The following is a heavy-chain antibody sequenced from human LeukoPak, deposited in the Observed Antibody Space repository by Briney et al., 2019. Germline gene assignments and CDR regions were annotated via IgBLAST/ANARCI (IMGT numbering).Heavy chain of an antibody. CDR2: IYYSGST. V-gene: IGHV4-59*01. J-gene: IGHJ5*02. Sequence: PSETLSLSCTVSVGSIRNYYWSSIRQPPGKGLEWIGYIYYSGSTNYNPSLKSRVTISVDTSKNQFSLKLSSVTAADTAVYDCARVGSSSWWSWFDPWGQGTLVTVSS. D-gene: IGHD6-13*01. CDR3: ARVGSSSWWSWFDP. CDR1: VGSIRNYY.